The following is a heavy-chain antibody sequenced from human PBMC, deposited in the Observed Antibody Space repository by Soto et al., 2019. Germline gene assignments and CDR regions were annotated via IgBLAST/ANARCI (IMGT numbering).Heavy chain of an antibody. Sequence: SGGSLRLSCAASGFTFSNAWMNWVRQAPGKGLEWVGRIKSKTDGGTTDYAAPVKGRFTISRDDSKNTLYLQMNSLRTEDTAVYYCTTTFTMIVVRALDYWGQGTLVTVSS. CDR1: GFTFSNAW. J-gene: IGHJ4*02. CDR2: IKSKTDGGTT. V-gene: IGHV3-15*07. CDR3: TTTFTMIVVRALDY. D-gene: IGHD3-22*01.